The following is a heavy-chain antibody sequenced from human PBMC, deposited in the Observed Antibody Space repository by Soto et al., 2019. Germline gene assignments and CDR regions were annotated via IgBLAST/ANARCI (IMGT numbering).Heavy chain of an antibody. J-gene: IGHJ4*02. CDR3: ARGLVAAGDFDD. D-gene: IGHD2-15*01. CDR2: INHSGST. Sequence: SETLSLTCAVYGGSFSGYYWSWIRQPPGKGLEWIGEINHSGSTNYNPSLKSRVTISVDTSKNQFSLKLSSVTAADTAVYYCARGLVAAGDFDDWGQGTLVTVSS. V-gene: IGHV4-34*01. CDR1: GGSFSGYY.